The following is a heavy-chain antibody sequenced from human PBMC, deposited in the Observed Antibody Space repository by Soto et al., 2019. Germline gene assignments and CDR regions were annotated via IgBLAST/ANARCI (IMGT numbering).Heavy chain of an antibody. CDR2: ISWNSGSI. D-gene: IGHD2-2*01. CDR1: GFIFDDYA. J-gene: IGHJ3*02. Sequence: EVQLVESGGGWVQPGRSLRLSCAASGFIFDDYAMHWVRQAPGKGMEWVSGISWNSGSIGYADSVKGRFTISRDNAKNSLYLQMNSLRAEDTALYYCAKSQYCSSTSCHDAFDICGQGTMVTVSS. CDR3: AKSQYCSSTSCHDAFDI. V-gene: IGHV3-9*01.